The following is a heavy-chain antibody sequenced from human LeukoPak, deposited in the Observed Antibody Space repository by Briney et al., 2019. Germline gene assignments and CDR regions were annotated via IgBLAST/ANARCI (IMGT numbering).Heavy chain of an antibody. D-gene: IGHD6-6*01. CDR2: VIPIFGTA. J-gene: IGHJ4*02. CDR1: GGTFSSYA. Sequence: SVKVSCKASGGTFSSYAISWVRQAPGQGLEWMGRVIPIFGTANYAQKFQGRVTITTDESTSTAYMELSSLRSEDTAVYYCARDLYSAARRRFDYWGQGTLVTVSS. V-gene: IGHV1-69*05. CDR3: ARDLYSAARRRFDY.